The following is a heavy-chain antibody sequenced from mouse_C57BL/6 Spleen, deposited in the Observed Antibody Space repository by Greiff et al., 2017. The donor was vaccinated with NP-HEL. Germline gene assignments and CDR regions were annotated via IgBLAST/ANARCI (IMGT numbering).Heavy chain of an antibody. CDR1: GYTFTSYW. D-gene: IGHD2-4*01. J-gene: IGHJ1*03. CDR3: ATVVFYSDYDGYFDV. CDR2: IDPNSGGT. Sequence: VQLQQPGAELVKPGASVKLSCKASGYTFTSYWMHWVKQRPGRGLEWIGRIDPNSGGTKYIEKFKSKATLTVDKTSSTAYMQISSLTYEDSAVYYYATVVFYSDYDGYFDVWGTGTTVTVSS. V-gene: IGHV1-72*01.